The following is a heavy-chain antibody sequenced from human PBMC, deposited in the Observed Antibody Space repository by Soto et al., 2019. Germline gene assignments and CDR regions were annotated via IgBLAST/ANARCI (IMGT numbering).Heavy chain of an antibody. CDR3: ARGNPIFDSSGLAFDY. J-gene: IGHJ4*02. V-gene: IGHV4-31*03. D-gene: IGHD3-22*01. CDR2: IYYDRRT. Sequence: QLHLQESGPGLVKPSQTLSLTCTVSGGSISSHSNYWSWIRQHPGKGLEWIGYIYYDRRTYFNLSLQSRLSMSVDTSENQFSLKLSSLTAADTAVYFCARGNPIFDSSGLAFDYWGPGTLVTVSS. CDR1: GGSISSHSNY.